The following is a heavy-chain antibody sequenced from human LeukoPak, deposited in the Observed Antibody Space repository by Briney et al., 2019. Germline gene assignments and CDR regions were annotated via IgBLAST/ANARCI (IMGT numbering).Heavy chain of an antibody. CDR2: IKQDGSEK. Sequence: GGSLRLSCAASGFTFSSYWMSWVRQAPGKGLEWVANIKQDGSEKYYVDSVKGRFTISRDNAKNSLYLQMNSLRAEDTAVYYCARDHSSGYDYFDYWGQGTLVTVSS. V-gene: IGHV3-7*01. CDR3: ARDHSSGYDYFDY. D-gene: IGHD3-22*01. CDR1: GFTFSSYW. J-gene: IGHJ4*02.